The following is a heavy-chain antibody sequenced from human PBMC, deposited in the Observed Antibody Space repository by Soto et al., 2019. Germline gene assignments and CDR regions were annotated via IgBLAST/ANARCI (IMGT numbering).Heavy chain of an antibody. J-gene: IGHJ4*02. CDR3: ASSFGVAAAGPFDY. V-gene: IGHV4-31*03. D-gene: IGHD6-13*01. CDR2: IYYSGST. CDR1: GGSISSGGYY. Sequence: QVQLQESGPGLVKPSQTLSLTCTVSGGSISSGGYYWSWIRQHPGKGLEWIGYIYYSGSTYYNPSHKPRVTIXVXTXXNQFSLKLSSVTAADTAVYYCASSFGVAAAGPFDYWGQGTLVTVSS.